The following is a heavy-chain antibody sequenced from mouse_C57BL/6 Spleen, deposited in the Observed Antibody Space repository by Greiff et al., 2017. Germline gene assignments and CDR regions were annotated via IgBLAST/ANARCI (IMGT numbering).Heavy chain of an antibody. D-gene: IGHD2-1*01. CDR1: GYTFTSYW. CDR2: IAPNSGGT. CDR3: SRDGNYYAMDY. V-gene: IGHV1-72*01. J-gene: IGHJ4*01. Sequence: QVQLQQPGAELVKPGASVKLSCKASGYTFTSYWMHWVKQRPGRGLEWIGRIAPNSGGTKYNEKFKSKATLTVDKPSSTAYMQLSSLTSEDSAVYYCSRDGNYYAMDYWGQGTSVTVSS.